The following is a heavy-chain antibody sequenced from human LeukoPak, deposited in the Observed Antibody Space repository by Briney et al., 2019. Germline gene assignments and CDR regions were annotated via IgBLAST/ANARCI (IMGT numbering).Heavy chain of an antibody. Sequence: SETLSLTCAVYGGSFSGYYWNWIRQPPGKGLEWIGEINHSGSTNYNPSLKSRVTISVDTSKNQFSLKLSSVTAADTAVYYCARGGWYNYWGQGTLVTVSS. V-gene: IGHV4-34*01. CDR1: GGSFSGYY. J-gene: IGHJ4*02. CDR2: INHSGST. CDR3: ARGGWYNY. D-gene: IGHD1-1*01.